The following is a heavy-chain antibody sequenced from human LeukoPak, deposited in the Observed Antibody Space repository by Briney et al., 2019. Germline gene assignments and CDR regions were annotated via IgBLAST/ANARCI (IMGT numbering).Heavy chain of an antibody. Sequence: NPSGTLSLTCAVYGGSFSGYYWSWIRQPPGKGLEWIGEINHSGSTNYNPSLKSRVTISVDTSKNQFSLKLSSVTAADTAVYYCARRFYYYYYMDVWGKGTTVTVSS. CDR2: INHSGST. D-gene: IGHD3-3*01. J-gene: IGHJ6*03. V-gene: IGHV4-34*01. CDR1: GGSFSGYY. CDR3: ARRFYYYYYMDV.